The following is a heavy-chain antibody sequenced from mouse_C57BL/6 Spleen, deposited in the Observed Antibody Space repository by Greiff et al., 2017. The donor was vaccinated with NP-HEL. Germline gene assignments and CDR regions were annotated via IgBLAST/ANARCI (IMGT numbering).Heavy chain of an antibody. CDR1: GYTFTDYY. J-gene: IGHJ2*01. CDR3: ERYGCLYFDY. V-gene: IGHV1-18*01. CDR2: INPNNGGT. Sequence: VQLQQSGPELVKPGASVKIPCKASGYTFTDYYMDWVKQSPGQGLEWIGDINPNNGGTNYNQKFKGKATLTVDKSSSTAYMKLRSLTSEDSAVYYFERYGCLYFDYWGQGTTLTVSS. D-gene: IGHD1-1*02.